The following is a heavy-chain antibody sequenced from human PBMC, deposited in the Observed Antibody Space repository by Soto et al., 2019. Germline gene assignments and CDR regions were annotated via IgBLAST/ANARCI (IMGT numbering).Heavy chain of an antibody. V-gene: IGHV1-69*13. CDR1: GGTFSSYA. CDR2: IIPIFGTA. D-gene: IGHD5-18*01. J-gene: IGHJ6*02. Sequence: SVKVSCKASGGTFSSYAISWVRQAPGQGLEWMGGIIPIFGTANYAQKFQGRVTITADESTSTAYMELSSLRSEDTAVYYCAVYVRAMTDYYGMDVWGQGTTVTVSS. CDR3: AVYVRAMTDYYGMDV.